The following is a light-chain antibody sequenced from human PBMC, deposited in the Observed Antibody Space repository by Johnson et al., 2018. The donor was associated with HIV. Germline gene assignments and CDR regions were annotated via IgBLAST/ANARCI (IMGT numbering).Light chain of an antibody. J-gene: IGLJ1*01. CDR3: GTWDSSLSAGDV. CDR1: SSNIGNGY. CDR2: DNN. Sequence: QSVLAQPPSVSAAPGQKVSISCYGSSSNIGNGYVSWYQQLPGTAPKLLIYDNNKRPSGIPDRFSGSKSGTSATLGITGLQPGDEAVYYCGTWDSSLSAGDVVRTGTKVTVL. V-gene: IGLV1-51*01.